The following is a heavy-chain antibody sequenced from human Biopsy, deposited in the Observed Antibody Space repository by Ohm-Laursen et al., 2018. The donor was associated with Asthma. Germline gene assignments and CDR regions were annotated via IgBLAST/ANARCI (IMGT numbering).Heavy chain of an antibody. J-gene: IGHJ4*02. Sequence: SVTASRKSLRGTFNTYVIGWARQAPGPGLGGMGGIYSVFGTTNYPQKFQDRVTITADDSTRTVYMELSSLRSEDSAVYYCARKAGSCISRTCYSLDFWGQGTLVTVSS. D-gene: IGHD2-2*01. V-gene: IGHV1-69*13. CDR1: RGTFNTYV. CDR2: IYSVFGTT. CDR3: ARKAGSCISRTCYSLDF.